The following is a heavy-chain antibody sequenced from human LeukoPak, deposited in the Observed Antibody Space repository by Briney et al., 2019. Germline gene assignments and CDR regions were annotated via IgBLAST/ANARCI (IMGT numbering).Heavy chain of an antibody. D-gene: IGHD3-3*01. CDR1: GYTFTSYD. Sequence: ASVKVSCKASGYTFTSYDINWVRQATGQGLEWMGWMNPNSGNTGYAQKFQGRVTMTRNTSISTAYMELSSLRSEDTAVYYCARGGRGYYDFWSGYYFDCWGQGTLVTVSS. CDR2: MNPNSGNT. J-gene: IGHJ4*02. V-gene: IGHV1-8*01. CDR3: ARGGRGYYDFWSGYYFDC.